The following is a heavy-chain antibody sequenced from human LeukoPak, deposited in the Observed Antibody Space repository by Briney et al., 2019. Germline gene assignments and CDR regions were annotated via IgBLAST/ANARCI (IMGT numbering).Heavy chain of an antibody. Sequence: GGSLRLSCADSGFTFSNYSMKWVRQAPGKGLEWVSYISSSSTIYYADSVKGRYTISRDNAKNSLYLQMNSLRAEDTAVYYCARDFGARGWFDYWGQGTLVTVSS. CDR1: GFTFSNYS. D-gene: IGHD6-19*01. CDR2: ISSSSTI. CDR3: ARDFGARGWFDY. V-gene: IGHV3-48*01. J-gene: IGHJ4*02.